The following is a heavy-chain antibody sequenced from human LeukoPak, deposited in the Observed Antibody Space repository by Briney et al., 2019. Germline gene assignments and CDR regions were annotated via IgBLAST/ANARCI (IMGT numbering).Heavy chain of an antibody. CDR3: ARAVAADF. V-gene: IGHV3-48*02. Sequence: PGGSLRLSCTASGFTFSDYTMNWVRQAPGKGLAWVSSISSTSSIIYYADSVKGRFTISRDNARNSLYLQMNSLRDEETAVYYCARAVAADFWGQGTQVTVSS. CDR2: ISSTSSII. CDR1: GFTFSDYT. D-gene: IGHD6-19*01. J-gene: IGHJ4*02.